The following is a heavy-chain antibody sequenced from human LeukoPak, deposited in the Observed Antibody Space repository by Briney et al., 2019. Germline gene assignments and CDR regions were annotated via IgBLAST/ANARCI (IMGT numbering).Heavy chain of an antibody. CDR2: IYSSGST. CDR3: ARGSGFWSGPPLDY. V-gene: IGHV4-4*07. J-gene: IGHJ4*02. Sequence: GSLRLSCAASGFTVSSNYMSWVRQAPGKGLEWIGRIYSSGSTNYNPSLKSRVTMSVDTSKNQFSLNLSSVTAADTAVYYCARGSGFWSGPPLDYWGQGTLVTVSS. D-gene: IGHD3-3*01. CDR1: GFTVSSNY.